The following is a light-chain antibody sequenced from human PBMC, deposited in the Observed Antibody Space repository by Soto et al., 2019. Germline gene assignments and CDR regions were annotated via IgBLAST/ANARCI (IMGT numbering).Light chain of an antibody. Sequence: QAVVTQPPSASGTPGQRVTISCSGSGSNIGTNAVHWYQQLPGTAPKLLIYSNNHRPSGVPDRFSGSKSGTSASLAISGLQSEDEEEYYCAAWDDSLNGVVFGGGTKLTVL. CDR2: SNN. CDR3: AAWDDSLNGVV. J-gene: IGLJ3*02. CDR1: GSNIGTNA. V-gene: IGLV1-44*01.